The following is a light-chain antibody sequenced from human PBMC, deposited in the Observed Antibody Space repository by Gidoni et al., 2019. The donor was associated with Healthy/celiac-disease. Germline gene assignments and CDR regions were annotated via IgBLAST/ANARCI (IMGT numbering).Light chain of an antibody. CDR2: DAS. CDR3: QQYDNRPLT. Sequence: DIQMTQSPSSLSASVGDRVTITCQASQDISNYLNWYQQEPGKAPKLLIYDASNLETGVPSRFSGSGSGTDFTFTISSLQPEDIATYYCQQYDNRPLTFGGGTKVEIK. CDR1: QDISNY. V-gene: IGKV1-33*01. J-gene: IGKJ4*01.